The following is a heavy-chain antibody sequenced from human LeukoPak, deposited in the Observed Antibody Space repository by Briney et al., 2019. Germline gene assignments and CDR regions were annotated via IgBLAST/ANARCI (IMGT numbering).Heavy chain of an antibody. Sequence: SETLSLTCTVSGGSISSYYWSWLRQPAGKGLEWIGRIYTSGSTNYNPSLKSRVTMSIDTSKNQFSLKLSSVTAADTALYYCARDLAVAGIFDHWGQGTLVTVSS. CDR3: ARDLAVAGIFDH. V-gene: IGHV4-4*07. CDR2: IYTSGST. J-gene: IGHJ4*02. D-gene: IGHD6-19*01. CDR1: GGSISSYY.